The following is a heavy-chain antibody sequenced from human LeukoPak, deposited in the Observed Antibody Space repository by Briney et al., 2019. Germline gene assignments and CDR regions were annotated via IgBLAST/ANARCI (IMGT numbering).Heavy chain of an antibody. J-gene: IGHJ6*02. CDR3: ARGRRYSSSSYYYGMDV. V-gene: IGHV4-30-4*01. Sequence: SQTLSLTCTVSGGSISSGDYYWSWIRQPPGKGLEWIGYIYYSGSTYYNPSLKSRVTISVDTSKNQFSLKLSSVTAADTAAYYCARGRRYSSSSYYYGMDVWGQGTTVTVSS. CDR1: GGSISSGDYY. CDR2: IYYSGST. D-gene: IGHD6-6*01.